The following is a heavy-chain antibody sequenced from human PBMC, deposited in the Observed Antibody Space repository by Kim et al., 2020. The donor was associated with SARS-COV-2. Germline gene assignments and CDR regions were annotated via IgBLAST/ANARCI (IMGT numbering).Heavy chain of an antibody. Sequence: GWSLRLSCTTSGFTFTGYAMSWVRQAPGKGLEWVSSIDGSDGTTYYVDSVKGRFTISRDNSKNTLYLQMNSLRADDTAGYYCMKGGWGWIWDHWGQGT. D-gene: IGHD2-2*03. CDR2: IDGSDGTT. V-gene: IGHV3-23*01. CDR3: MKGGWGWIWDH. CDR1: GFTFTGYA. J-gene: IGHJ4*02.